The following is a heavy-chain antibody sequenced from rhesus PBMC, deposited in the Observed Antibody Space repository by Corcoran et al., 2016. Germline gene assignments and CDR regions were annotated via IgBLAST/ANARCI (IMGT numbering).Heavy chain of an antibody. Sequence: EVQLVQSGAEVKSPGESLRISCKTSGYSFTSSWISWVCQLPGKGLGWMWDISPGDVYTSYNPSFKGQVTISADKSISTTYLQWSSLKASDTATYYSAKYGSSYNYGLDSWGQGVVVTVSS. CDR1: GYSFTSSW. D-gene: IGHD4-29*01. V-gene: IGHV5S1*01. CDR2: ISPGDVYT. CDR3: AKYGSSYNYGLDS. J-gene: IGHJ6*01.